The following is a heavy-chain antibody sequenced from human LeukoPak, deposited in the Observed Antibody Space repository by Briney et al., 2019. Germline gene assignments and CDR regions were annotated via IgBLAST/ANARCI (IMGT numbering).Heavy chain of an antibody. CDR3: ALGGDNDY. V-gene: IGHV3-9*01. CDR1: GFTFDDYA. D-gene: IGHD4-23*01. Sequence: GGSLRLSCAASGFTFDDYAMPWVRQAPGKGLEWVSGISWNSGSIGYADSVKGRFTISRDNAKNSLYLQMNSLRAEDTALYYCALGGDNDYWGQGTLVTVSS. CDR2: ISWNSGSI. J-gene: IGHJ4*02.